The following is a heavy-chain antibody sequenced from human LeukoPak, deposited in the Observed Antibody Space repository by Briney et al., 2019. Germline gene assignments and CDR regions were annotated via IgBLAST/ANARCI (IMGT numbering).Heavy chain of an antibody. CDR2: ISWNSGSI. V-gene: IGHV3-9*01. Sequence: GGSLRLSCAASGFTLDDYAMHWVRQAPGKGLEWVSGISWNSGSIGYADSVKGRFTISRDNAKNSLYLQMNSLRAEDTALYYCAKDTPWYSWGQGTLVTVSS. J-gene: IGHJ4*02. CDR3: AKDTPWYS. D-gene: IGHD2-15*01. CDR1: GFTLDDYA.